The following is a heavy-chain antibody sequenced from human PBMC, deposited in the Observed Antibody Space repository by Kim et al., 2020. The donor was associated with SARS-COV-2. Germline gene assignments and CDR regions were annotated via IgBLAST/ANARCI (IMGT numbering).Heavy chain of an antibody. V-gene: IGHV1-69*13. CDR1: GGTFSSYA. D-gene: IGHD6-13*01. Sequence: SVKVSCKASGGTFSSYAISWVRQAPGQGLEWMGGIIPIFGTANYAQKFQGRVTITADESTSTAYMELSSLRSEDTAVYYCARERAAAGMNYYYGMDVWGQGTTVTVSS. CDR3: ARERAAAGMNYYYGMDV. J-gene: IGHJ6*02. CDR2: IIPIFGTA.